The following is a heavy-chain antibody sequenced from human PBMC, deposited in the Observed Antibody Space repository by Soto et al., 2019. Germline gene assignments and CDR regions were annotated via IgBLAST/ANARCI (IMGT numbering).Heavy chain of an antibody. CDR1: GFTFSGYG. V-gene: IGHV3-30*18. J-gene: IGHJ2*01. Sequence: QVQLVESGGGVVQPGMSLRLSCAASGFTFSGYGMHWVRQAPGKGLEWAAVVSYDGNVKYYADSVEGRFTISRDNSKNTLFLPMDSLGGDDTAVYYCAKEGGWNNWYFDLWGRGTLVTVSS. CDR3: AKEGGWNNWYFDL. D-gene: IGHD6-19*01. CDR2: VSYDGNVK.